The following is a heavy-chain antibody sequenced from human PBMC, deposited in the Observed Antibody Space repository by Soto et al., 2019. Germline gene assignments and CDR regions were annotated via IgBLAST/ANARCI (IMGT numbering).Heavy chain of an antibody. CDR2: IGGGGFST. Sequence: PGGFLRLSCAASGFSFSSYGLSWVRQAPGKGLEWVSGIGGGGFSTYYADSVKGRFTISRDNSKTTLYLQMNSLRAEDTAVYYCAKDRIAVIAALPFDSWGQGTLVTVSS. CDR1: GFSFSSYG. D-gene: IGHD2-15*01. CDR3: AKDRIAVIAALPFDS. J-gene: IGHJ4*02. V-gene: IGHV3-23*01.